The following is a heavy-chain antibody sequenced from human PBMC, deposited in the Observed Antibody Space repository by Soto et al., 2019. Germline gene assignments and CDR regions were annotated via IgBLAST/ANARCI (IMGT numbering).Heavy chain of an antibody. CDR3: ARRYGCTLDS. Sequence: QVQLQESGPGLVKPSETLSLTCTVSGGSISSYYWSWIRQPPGKGLEWIGYIYYSGSTNYNPSLKSRVTISVDTSKIQFSRKLSSVTAADTTVYYCARRYGCTLDSWVQGTLVTVSS. D-gene: IGHD4-17*01. CDR1: GGSISSYY. V-gene: IGHV4-59*08. J-gene: IGHJ4*02. CDR2: IYYSGST.